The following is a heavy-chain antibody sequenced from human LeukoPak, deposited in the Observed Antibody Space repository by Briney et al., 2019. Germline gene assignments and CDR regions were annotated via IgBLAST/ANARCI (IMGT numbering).Heavy chain of an antibody. CDR1: AYIFTSYW. D-gene: IGHD3-10*01. CDR2: SYPGDSDT. V-gene: IGHV5-51*01. CDR3: ARLPRGGQGTYYFDY. J-gene: IGHJ4*02. Sequence: GASLQISCKGAAYIFTSYWIGWGRPLPGKGLECMGISYPGDSDTRYSPSFQGQVTISADKSVSTAYLQWSSLKASDTAMFYCARLPRGGQGTYYFDYWGQGTLVTVSS.